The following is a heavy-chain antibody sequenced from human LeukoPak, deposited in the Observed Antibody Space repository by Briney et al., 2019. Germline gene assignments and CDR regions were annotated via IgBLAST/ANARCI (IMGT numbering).Heavy chain of an antibody. D-gene: IGHD3-3*01. V-gene: IGHV3-48*04. J-gene: IGHJ5*02. CDR3: ARRAYYDFLNWFDP. CDR1: GFTFSSYW. CDR2: ISSSGSTI. Sequence: GGSLRLSCAASGFTFSSYWMHWVRQAPGKGLEWVSYISSSGSTIYYADSVKGRFTISRDNAKNSLYLQMNSLRAEDTAVYYCARRAYYDFLNWFDPWGQGTLVTVSS.